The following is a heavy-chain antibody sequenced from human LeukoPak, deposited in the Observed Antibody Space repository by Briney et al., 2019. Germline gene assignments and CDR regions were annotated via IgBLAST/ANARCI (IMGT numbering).Heavy chain of an antibody. D-gene: IGHD1-14*01. CDR1: GFTFNNYA. J-gene: IGHJ6*02. Sequence: GGSLRLSCAASGFTFNNYAMNWVRQAPGKGLEWVPVISGSGGTTYYADSVKGRFTISRDSSKNTLYLQMNSLRAEDTAVYYCAKVSGGGLYYDGMDVWGQGTTVTVSS. CDR3: AKVSGGGLYYDGMDV. V-gene: IGHV3-23*01. CDR2: ISGSGGTT.